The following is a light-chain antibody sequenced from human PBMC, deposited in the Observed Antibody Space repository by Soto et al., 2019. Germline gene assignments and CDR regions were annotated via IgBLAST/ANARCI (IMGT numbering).Light chain of an antibody. Sequence: QSALTQPASVSGSPGQSITISCTGTSSDVGGYKYVSWYKQNPGKAPKLMIYEVSNRPSGVSNRFSGSKSGNTASLTISGLQAEDEADYYCSSYTSSSTLVFGTGTKVTV. CDR3: SSYTSSSTLV. J-gene: IGLJ1*01. CDR2: EVS. CDR1: SSDVGGYKY. V-gene: IGLV2-14*01.